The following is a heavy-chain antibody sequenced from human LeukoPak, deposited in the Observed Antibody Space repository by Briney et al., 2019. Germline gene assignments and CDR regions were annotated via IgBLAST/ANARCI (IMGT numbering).Heavy chain of an antibody. CDR1: GYTFTSYA. V-gene: IGHV1-3*01. J-gene: IGHJ4*02. CDR2: TNAGNGNT. Sequence: ASVKVSCKASGYTFTSYAMHWVRQAPGQRLEWMGWTNAGNGNTKYSQKFQGRVTMTRNTSISTAYMELSSLRSEDTAVYYCARGSIVGVGVITPFDYWGQGTLVTVSS. CDR3: ARGSIVGVGVITPFDY. D-gene: IGHD3-22*01.